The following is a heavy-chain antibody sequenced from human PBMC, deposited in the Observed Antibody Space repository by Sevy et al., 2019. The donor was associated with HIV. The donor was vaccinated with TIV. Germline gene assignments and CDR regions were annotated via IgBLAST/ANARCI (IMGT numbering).Heavy chain of an antibody. D-gene: IGHD5-12*01. J-gene: IGHJ4*02. CDR1: GFTFRSYG. CDR3: EKDVSDGYNYFIDV. Sequence: GGSLRLSCAASGFTFRSYGMHWVRQAPGKGLEWVAVISNDGGNQYYADSVKGRFTISRDNSKNTVYLQMNSLRAEDTALYYCEKDVSDGYNYFIDVWGQGALVTVSS. V-gene: IGHV3-30*18. CDR2: ISNDGGNQ.